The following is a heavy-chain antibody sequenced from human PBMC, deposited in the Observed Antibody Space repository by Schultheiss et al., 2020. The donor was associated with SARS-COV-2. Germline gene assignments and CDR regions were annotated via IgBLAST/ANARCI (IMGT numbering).Heavy chain of an antibody. V-gene: IGHV3-21*01. D-gene: IGHD6-19*01. J-gene: IGHJ3*02. Sequence: GGSLRLSCAASGFTFSRYWMHWLRQASGKGLEWVSSISSSSSYIYYADSVKGRFTISRDNAKNSLYLQMNSLRAEDTAVYYCARDIGWFDAFDIWGQGTMVTVSS. CDR2: ISSSSSYI. CDR3: ARDIGWFDAFDI. CDR1: GFTFSRYW.